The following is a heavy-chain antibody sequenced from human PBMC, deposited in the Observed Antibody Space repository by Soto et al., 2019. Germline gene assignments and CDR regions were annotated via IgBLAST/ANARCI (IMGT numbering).Heavy chain of an antibody. J-gene: IGHJ6*02. CDR3: TREITYYDLLTGYSFYYYDCGMDV. V-gene: IGHV3-49*04. CDR1: GFTFGDYA. CDR2: IRSKAYCGTT. D-gene: IGHD3-9*01. Sequence: PGGSLRLSCTASGFTFGDYAMSWVRQAPGKGPEWVGFIRSKAYCGTTEYAASVKGRFTISRDDSKSIAYLQMNSLKTEDTAVYYCTREITYYDLLTGYSFYYYDCGMDVCGQGTTVSVSS.